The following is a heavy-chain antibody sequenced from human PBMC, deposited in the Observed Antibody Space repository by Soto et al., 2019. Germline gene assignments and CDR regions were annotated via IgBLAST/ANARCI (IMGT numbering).Heavy chain of an antibody. D-gene: IGHD5-18*01. V-gene: IGHV3-9*01. Sequence: EVQLVESGGGTVQPGRSLRLSCAASGFTFDDYSMHWVRQVQGRGLEWVSSITWNSHSVAYADSVKGRFTISRDNAKTSLFSQLNSLRPEDTALYYCAKAEGDTAMLIDCAFDTWGQGTMVTVSS. J-gene: IGHJ3*02. CDR1: GFTFDDYS. CDR2: ITWNSHSV. CDR3: AKAEGDTAMLIDCAFDT.